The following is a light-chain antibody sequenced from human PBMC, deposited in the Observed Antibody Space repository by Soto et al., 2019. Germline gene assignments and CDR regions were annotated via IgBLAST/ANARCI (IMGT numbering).Light chain of an antibody. CDR3: SSYTSSRTWV. CDR2: EVS. Sequence: QSVLTQPASVSGSPGQSITISCTGTSSDVGGYNHVSWYQQYPGKAPKLMIYEVSDRPSGISNRFSGSKSGNTASLTISGLQAEDEGVYYCSSYTSSRTWVFGGGTQLTVL. J-gene: IGLJ3*02. V-gene: IGLV2-14*01. CDR1: SSDVGGYNH.